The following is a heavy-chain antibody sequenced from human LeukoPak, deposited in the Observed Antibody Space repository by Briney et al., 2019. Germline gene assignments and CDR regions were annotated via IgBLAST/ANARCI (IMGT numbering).Heavy chain of an antibody. V-gene: IGHV4-59*11. J-gene: IGHJ5*02. Sequence: PSETLSLTCTVTGGSISSHYWSWIRQSPGKGLEWIGYISYSGSTNYNPSLKSRVAISVDMSKNQFYLRLSLVTAADTAVYYCAREVHTDMVVWFDPWAREYWSPSPQ. CDR3: AREVHTDMVVWFDP. CDR2: ISYSGST. CDR1: GGSISSHY. D-gene: IGHD5-18*01.